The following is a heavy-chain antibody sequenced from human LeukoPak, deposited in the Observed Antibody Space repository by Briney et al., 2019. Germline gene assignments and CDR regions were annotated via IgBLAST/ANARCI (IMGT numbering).Heavy chain of an antibody. Sequence: GGSLRLSCAASGFTFSSYGMHWVRLAPGKGLEWEAVISYDGSNKYYADSVKGRFTISRDNSKNTLYLQMNSLRAEDTAVYYCAKASPNSGSYFDYWGQGTLVTVSS. CDR2: ISYDGSNK. D-gene: IGHD1-26*01. J-gene: IGHJ4*02. V-gene: IGHV3-30*18. CDR1: GFTFSSYG. CDR3: AKASPNSGSYFDY.